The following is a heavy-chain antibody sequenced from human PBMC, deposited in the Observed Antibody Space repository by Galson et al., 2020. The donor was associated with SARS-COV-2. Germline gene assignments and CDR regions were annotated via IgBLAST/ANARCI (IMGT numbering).Heavy chain of an antibody. CDR1: GFTFSSYE. Sequence: GGSLRLSCAASGFTFSSYEMNWVRQAPGKGLEWVSYISSSGTTVFYADSMKGRFTISRDNAKKSLYLQMNSLRAEDTALYYCARDPSSSWYNWFDPWGQGTLVTVSS. CDR2: ISSSGTTV. D-gene: IGHD6-13*01. V-gene: IGHV3-48*03. J-gene: IGHJ5*02. CDR3: ARDPSSSWYNWFDP.